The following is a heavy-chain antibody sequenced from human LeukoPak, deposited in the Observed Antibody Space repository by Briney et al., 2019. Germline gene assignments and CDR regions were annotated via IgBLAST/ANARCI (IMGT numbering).Heavy chain of an antibody. D-gene: IGHD2-21*01. CDR1: GGTFSSYA. CDR2: IIPILGIA. Sequence: ASVKVPCKASGGTFSSYAISWVRQAPGQGLEWMGRIIPILGIANYAQKFQGRVTITADKSTSTAYMELSSLRSEDTAVYYCARAFVPPSGSDAFDIWGQGTMVTVSS. CDR3: ARAFVPPSGSDAFDI. V-gene: IGHV1-69*04. J-gene: IGHJ3*02.